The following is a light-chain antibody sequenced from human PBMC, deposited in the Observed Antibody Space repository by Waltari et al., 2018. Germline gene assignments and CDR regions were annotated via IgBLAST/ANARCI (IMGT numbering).Light chain of an antibody. V-gene: IGLV1-40*01. Sequence: QSALTQPPSVSGAPGQSVTISCTGSSSNIGSGFDVHWYVQVPGTAPKLLIFLHADRPSGVPDRFSTSKSGSAASLTITGLQAEDEAVYYCQSYKRGLGDSTVIFGGGTKLTVL. J-gene: IGLJ2*01. CDR3: QSYKRGLGDSTVI. CDR2: LHA. CDR1: SSNIGSGFD.